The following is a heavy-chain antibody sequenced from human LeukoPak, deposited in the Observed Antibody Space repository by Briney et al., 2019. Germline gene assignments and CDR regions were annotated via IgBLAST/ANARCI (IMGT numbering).Heavy chain of an antibody. Sequence: GGSLTLSCAASGFTVSSNYMSWVRQAPGKGLEWVSVIYSGGSTYYADSVKGRFTISRDSSKNTLYLQMNGLRAEDTAVYYCARDPGGYSSGWFDYWGQGTLVTVSS. CDR3: ARDPGGYSSGWFDY. CDR1: GFTVSSNY. D-gene: IGHD6-19*01. CDR2: IYSGGST. V-gene: IGHV3-53*01. J-gene: IGHJ4*02.